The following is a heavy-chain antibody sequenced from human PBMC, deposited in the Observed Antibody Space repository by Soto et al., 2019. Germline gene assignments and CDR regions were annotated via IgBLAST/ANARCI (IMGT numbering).Heavy chain of an antibody. V-gene: IGHV2-70*13. CDR1: GGSISSGVYS. Sequence: PLSLTCAVAGGSISSGVYSWSWIRQSPGKALEWLALIERDDDDKYYSTSLKTRLTISKDTRKNQVVLTMANMEPADTATYYCARSIRGPRRFNGMDVWGQGTTVTLSS. D-gene: IGHD1-20*01. CDR3: ARSIRGPRRFNGMDV. J-gene: IGHJ6*02. CDR2: IERDDDDK.